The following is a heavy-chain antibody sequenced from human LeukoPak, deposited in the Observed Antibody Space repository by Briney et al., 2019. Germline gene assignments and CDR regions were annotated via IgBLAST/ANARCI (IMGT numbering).Heavy chain of an antibody. V-gene: IGHV3-33*01. D-gene: IGHD3-10*01. CDR3: VRGSYNYMDA. CDR2: IWGDGSGK. J-gene: IGHJ6*03. Sequence: GGSLRLSCEASGFTFSSNAIHWVRQAPGKGLEWVAVIWGDGSGKYYEDSVRGRFTISRDNSKNTLYLQMNSLRAEDTAAYYCVRGSYNYMDAWGEGTTVTVSS. CDR1: GFTFSSNA.